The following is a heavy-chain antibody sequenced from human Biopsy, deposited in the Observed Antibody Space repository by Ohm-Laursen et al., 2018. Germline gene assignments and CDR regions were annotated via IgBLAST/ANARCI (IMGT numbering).Heavy chain of an antibody. Sequence: SLRLSCSASGVTLSGYSMNWVRQAPGKGLEWVSSISASSSYIYYADSVKDRFTVSKENGKNSLYLHMNSLRAEDTAVYYCATEGFPAGIGGHWLDPWGQGTLVTVSS. CDR1: GVTLSGYS. CDR2: ISASSSYI. V-gene: IGHV3-21*01. J-gene: IGHJ5*02. D-gene: IGHD6-13*01. CDR3: ATEGFPAGIGGHWLDP.